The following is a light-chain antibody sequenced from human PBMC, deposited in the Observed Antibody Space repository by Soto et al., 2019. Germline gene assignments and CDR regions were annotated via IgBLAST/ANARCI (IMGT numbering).Light chain of an antibody. CDR1: QSISRY. J-gene: IGKJ4*01. CDR3: QQSDSTPLT. V-gene: IGKV1-39*01. CDR2: AAS. Sequence: IQGPRSPSSVSACVGDRVTITCRASQSISRYLNWYQQKPGKAPKRLIYAASSLQSGVPSRFSGSGSGTDFTLTTSSLQPEDFATYYSQQSDSTPLTFGGGTKVDIK.